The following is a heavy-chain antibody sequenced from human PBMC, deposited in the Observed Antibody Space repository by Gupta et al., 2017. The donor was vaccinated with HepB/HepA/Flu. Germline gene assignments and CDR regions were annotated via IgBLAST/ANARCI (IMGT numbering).Heavy chain of an antibody. CDR2: IIPILGKA. CDR3: ARDLGYNYDGSDY. Sequence: QVQLVQSEAEVKKPGSSVKVSCKASGGIFSSSTISWVRQAPGQGLEWMGRIIPILGKAIYAQKFQGRVTITADKSTSTVHMELSSLGSDDTAVFYCARDLGYNYDGSDYWGQGTRVTVSS. V-gene: IGHV1-69*04. CDR1: GGIFSSST. D-gene: IGHD3-22*01. J-gene: IGHJ4*02.